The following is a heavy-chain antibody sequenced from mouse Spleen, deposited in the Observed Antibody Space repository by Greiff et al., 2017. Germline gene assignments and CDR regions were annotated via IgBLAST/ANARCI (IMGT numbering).Heavy chain of an antibody. D-gene: IGHD2-4*01. J-gene: IGHJ3*01. CDR2: ISSGGGNT. CDR3: ASHYDYEWFAY. Sequence: EVKLVESGGGLVKLGGSLKLSCAASGFTFSSYAMSWVRQTPEKRLEWVATISSGGGNTYYPDSVKGRFTISRDNAKNTLYLQMSSLKSEDTAMYYCASHYDYEWFAYWGQGTLVTVSA. V-gene: IGHV5-9*04. CDR1: GFTFSSYA.